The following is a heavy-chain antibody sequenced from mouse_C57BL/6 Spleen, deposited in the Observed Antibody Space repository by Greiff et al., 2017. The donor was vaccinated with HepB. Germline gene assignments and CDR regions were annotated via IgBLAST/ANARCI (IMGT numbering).Heavy chain of an antibody. V-gene: IGHV7-3*01. CDR1: GFTFTDYY. D-gene: IGHD2-2*01. CDR2: FRNKANGYTT. CDR3: ARSLQGYDLFAY. Sequence: EVKLVESGGGLVQPGGSLSLSCAASGFTFTDYYMSWVRQPPGKALEWLGFFRNKANGYTTEYSASVKGRFTISRDNSQSILYLQMNALRAEDSATYYCARSLQGYDLFAYWGQGTLVTVSA. J-gene: IGHJ3*01.